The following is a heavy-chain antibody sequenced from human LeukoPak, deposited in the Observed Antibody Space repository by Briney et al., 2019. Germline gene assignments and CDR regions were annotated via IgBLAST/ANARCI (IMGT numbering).Heavy chain of an antibody. V-gene: IGHV3-7*01. CDR3: AKDAARLVWLLVN. CDR1: GFTFSTSW. Sequence: PGGSLRLSCAASGFTFSTSWMSWVRQAPGKGLEWVANIKQDGSEKYYVDSVKGRFTISRDNSKNTLYLQMNSLRAEDTAVYYCAKDAARLVWLLVNWGQGTLVTVSS. CDR2: IKQDGSEK. D-gene: IGHD3-9*01. J-gene: IGHJ4*02.